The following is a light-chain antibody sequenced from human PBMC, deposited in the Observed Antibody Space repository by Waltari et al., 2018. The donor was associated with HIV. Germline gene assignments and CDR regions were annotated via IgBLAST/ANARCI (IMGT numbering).Light chain of an antibody. CDR3: QQYGSS. Sequence: EIVLTQSPGTLSLSPGERATLSCRASQSVGSSYLAWYQQKPGQAPRLLIYGASSRATGIPDRFSGSGSGTDFTLTISRLEPEDFAVYYCQQYGSSFGQGTKVEI. V-gene: IGKV3-20*01. CDR2: GAS. J-gene: IGKJ1*01. CDR1: QSVGSSY.